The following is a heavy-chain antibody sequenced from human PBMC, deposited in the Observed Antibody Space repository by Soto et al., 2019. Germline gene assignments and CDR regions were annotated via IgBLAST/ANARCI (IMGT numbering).Heavy chain of an antibody. V-gene: IGHV1-69*13. D-gene: IGHD2-15*01. Sequence: GASVKVSCKASGGTFSSYAISWVRQAPGQGLEWMGGIIPIFGTANYAQKFQGRVTITADESTSTAYMELSSLRSEDTAVYYCATLVPSAGLDYWGQGTLVTVSS. J-gene: IGHJ4*02. CDR3: ATLVPSAGLDY. CDR1: GGTFSSYA. CDR2: IIPIFGTA.